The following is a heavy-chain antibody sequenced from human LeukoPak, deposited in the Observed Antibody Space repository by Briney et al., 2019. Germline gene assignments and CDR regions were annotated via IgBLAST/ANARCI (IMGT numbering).Heavy chain of an antibody. Sequence: GGSLRLSCAASGFTFGSYAMSWVRQAPGKGLEWVSTITASGDSTYYADSVKGRFTISRDNSNNTLYLQMNSLRAEDTAVYYCAKPRDSIVGTTTPTRLATLDIWGQGTMVTVSS. V-gene: IGHV3-23*01. D-gene: IGHD1-26*01. CDR3: AKPRDSIVGTTTPTRLATLDI. CDR2: ITASGDST. CDR1: GFTFGSYA. J-gene: IGHJ3*02.